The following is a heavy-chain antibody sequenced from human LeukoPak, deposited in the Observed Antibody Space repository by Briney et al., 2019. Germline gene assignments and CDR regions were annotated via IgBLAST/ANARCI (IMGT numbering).Heavy chain of an antibody. J-gene: IGHJ1*01. Sequence: SETLSLTCTVSGGSISSYYWSWIRQPPGKGLEWIGYIYYSGSTNYNPSLKSRVTISVDTSKNQFSLKLSSVTAADTAVYYCARGTTVARLGYFQHWGQGTLVTVSS. CDR1: GGSISSYY. CDR3: ARGTTVARLGYFQH. CDR2: IYYSGST. V-gene: IGHV4-59*01. D-gene: IGHD4-23*01.